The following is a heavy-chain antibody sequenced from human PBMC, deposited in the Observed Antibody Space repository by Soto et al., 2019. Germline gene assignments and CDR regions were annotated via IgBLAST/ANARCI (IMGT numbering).Heavy chain of an antibody. Sequence: GASVKVSCKASGGTFSSYAISWVRQAPGQGLEWMGGIIPIFGTANYAQKLQGRVTITADESTSTAYMELSSLRSEDTAVYYCARVNWNYDLGYYYGMDVWGQGTTVTVSS. CDR1: GGTFSSYA. J-gene: IGHJ6*02. V-gene: IGHV1-69*13. D-gene: IGHD1-7*01. CDR2: IIPIFGTA. CDR3: ARVNWNYDLGYYYGMDV.